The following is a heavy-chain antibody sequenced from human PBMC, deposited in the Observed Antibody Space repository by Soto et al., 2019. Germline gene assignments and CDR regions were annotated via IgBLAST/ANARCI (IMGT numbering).Heavy chain of an antibody. J-gene: IGHJ4*02. Sequence: SGFSFSSLAMSWVRQAPGKGLEWVSSISGRGVDTLYADSVKGRFTISRDNSRNTLYLQVNSLRAEDTAVYYCAKDQTDVTLFDYWGQGTLVTVSS. CDR1: GFSFSSLA. CDR2: ISGRGVDT. CDR3: AKDQTDVTLFDY. V-gene: IGHV3-23*01. D-gene: IGHD2-21*02.